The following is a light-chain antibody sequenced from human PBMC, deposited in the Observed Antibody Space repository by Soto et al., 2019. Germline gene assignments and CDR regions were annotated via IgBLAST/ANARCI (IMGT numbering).Light chain of an antibody. J-gene: IGKJ5*01. V-gene: IGKV3-11*01. CDR3: QQSSNWFN. CDR2: DAS. CDR1: QSVSSY. Sequence: EIVLTQAPATLSLSPGERATLSCRASQSVSSYLAWYQQKPGQAPRLLIYDASNRATGIPARFSGSGSGTDFALTISSLEPEDIAVYYCQQSSNWFNFGQATRREIK.